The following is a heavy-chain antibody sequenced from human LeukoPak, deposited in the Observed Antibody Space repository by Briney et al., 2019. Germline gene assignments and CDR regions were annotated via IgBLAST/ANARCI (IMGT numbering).Heavy chain of an antibody. Sequence: PSETLSLTCTVSGGSISSGDYYWSWIRQPPGKGLEWIGYIYYSGGTYYNPSLKSRVTISVDTSKNQFSLKLSSVTAADTAVYYCASRLVVPAARYNWFDPWGQGTLVTVSS. CDR2: IYYSGGT. J-gene: IGHJ5*02. V-gene: IGHV4-30-4*01. D-gene: IGHD2-2*01. CDR1: GGSISSGDYY. CDR3: ASRLVVPAARYNWFDP.